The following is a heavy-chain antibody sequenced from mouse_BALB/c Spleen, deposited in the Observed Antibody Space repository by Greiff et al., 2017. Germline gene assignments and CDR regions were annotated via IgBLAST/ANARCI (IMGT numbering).Heavy chain of an antibody. D-gene: IGHD2-14*01. J-gene: IGHJ2*01. Sequence: EVQLQQSGAELVRSGASVKLSCTASGFNIKDYYMHWVKQRPEQGLEWIGWIDPENGDTEYAPKFQGKATMTADTSSNTAYLQLSSLTSEDTAVYYCNANYRYDGYFDYGGQGTTLTVSS. V-gene: IGHV14-4*02. CDR3: NANYRYDGYFDY. CDR2: IDPENGDT. CDR1: GFNIKDYY.